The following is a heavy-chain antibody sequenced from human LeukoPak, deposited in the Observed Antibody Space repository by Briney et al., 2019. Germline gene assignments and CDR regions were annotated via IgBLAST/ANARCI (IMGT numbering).Heavy chain of an antibody. CDR1: GGSTSSGSYY. D-gene: IGHD5-12*01. V-gene: IGHV4-61*02. CDR2: IYTSGST. J-gene: IGHJ6*03. CDR3: ARVPADIVATYYMDV. Sequence: KPSQTLSLTCTVSGGSTSSGSYYWSWIRQPAGKGLEWIGRIYTSGSTNYNPSLKSRVTISVDTSKNQFSLKLSSVTAADTAVYYCARVPADIVATYYMDVWGKGTTVTVSS.